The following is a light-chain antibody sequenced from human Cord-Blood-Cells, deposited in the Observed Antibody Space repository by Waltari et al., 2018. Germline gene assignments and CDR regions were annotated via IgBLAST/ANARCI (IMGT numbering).Light chain of an antibody. J-gene: IGLJ2*01. Sequence: QSVLTQPPSVSGAPGQRVTISCTGSSSNSRAGYDVHWYQHLPGTAPKPLIYGNSNRPSGVPDRFSGSKSGTSASLAITGLQAEDEADYYCQSYDSSLSVVFGGGTKLTVL. CDR3: QSYDSSLSVV. CDR1: SSNSRAGYD. V-gene: IGLV1-40*01. CDR2: GNS.